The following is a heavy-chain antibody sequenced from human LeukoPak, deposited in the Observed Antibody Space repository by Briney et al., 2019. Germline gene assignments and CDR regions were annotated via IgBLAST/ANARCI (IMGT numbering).Heavy chain of an antibody. CDR3: ARISFGDSHFDQ. D-gene: IGHD3-10*01. J-gene: IGHJ4*02. V-gene: IGHV4-59*08. Sequence: SETLSLTCRVSGASSSNHFWSWIRQPPGKGLEWLGYISRSGHTNYNPSLKSRFTMSVATSKNHFSLNLTSVTAADTAIYYCARISFGDSHFDQCGQGPLVSVSS. CDR1: GASSSNHF. CDR2: ISRSGHT.